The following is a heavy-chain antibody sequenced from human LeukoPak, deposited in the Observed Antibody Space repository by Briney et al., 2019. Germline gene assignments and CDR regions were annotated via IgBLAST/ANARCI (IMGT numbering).Heavy chain of an antibody. V-gene: IGHV3-48*01. CDR2: ISSGSNTI. J-gene: IGHJ4*02. CDR1: GFTFMTYS. CDR3: ARRVGATYYFDW. D-gene: IGHD1-26*01. Sequence: GGSLRLSCAASGFTFMTYSMNWGRQAPGKGLEWISYISSGSNTIYYADSVKGRFTISRDNAKNSLYLQMNSLRVEDTAVYYCARRVGATYYFDWWGQGTLVTVSS.